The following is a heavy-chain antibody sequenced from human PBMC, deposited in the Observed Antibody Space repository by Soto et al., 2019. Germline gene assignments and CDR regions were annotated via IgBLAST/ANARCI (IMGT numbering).Heavy chain of an antibody. V-gene: IGHV1-8*01. CDR2: RNPNIGDT. Sequence: QVQLVQSGAEVKKPGASVKVSCKASGYTFSDHDINWVRQASGQGPEWLGWRNPNIGDTGYAQNFQGRVTMTRDTSKRTAYMELSSLRSEDTAVYYCARVGGNWNDDYFDYWGQGTLVTVSS. CDR1: GYTFSDHD. D-gene: IGHD1-1*01. CDR3: ARVGGNWNDDYFDY. J-gene: IGHJ4*02.